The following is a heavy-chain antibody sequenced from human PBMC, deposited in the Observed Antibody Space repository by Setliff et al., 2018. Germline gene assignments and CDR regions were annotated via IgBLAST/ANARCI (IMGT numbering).Heavy chain of an antibody. CDR1: GFTFSTSA. CDR2: IHYGGGHI. J-gene: IGHJ5*02. Sequence: PGGSLRLSCATSGFTFSTSAMHWLRQSPDNRLEWLAYIHYGGGHIQYADSVKGRFTISRDTSKNTLYLQMNSLRAEDTAVYYCARVGVKNSWREMVRGEIGWFDPWGQGTLVTVSS. D-gene: IGHD3-10*01. CDR3: ARVGVKNSWREMVRGEIGWFDP. V-gene: IGHV3-30*02.